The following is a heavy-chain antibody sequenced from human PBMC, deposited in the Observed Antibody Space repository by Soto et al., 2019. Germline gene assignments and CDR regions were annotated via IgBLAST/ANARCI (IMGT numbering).Heavy chain of an antibody. Sequence: QLQLQESGPGLVKPSETLSLTCTVSGGSISSSSYYWGWIRQPPGKGLEWIGSIYYSGSTYYNPALKSRVTIHVATDKNQSSLKLSSVTAADSAVDYCARRRYCSGGSCPSAVFDYWGQGTLVTVSS. CDR3: ARRRYCSGGSCPSAVFDY. CDR2: IYYSGST. CDR1: GGSISSSSYY. V-gene: IGHV4-39*01. J-gene: IGHJ4*02. D-gene: IGHD2-15*01.